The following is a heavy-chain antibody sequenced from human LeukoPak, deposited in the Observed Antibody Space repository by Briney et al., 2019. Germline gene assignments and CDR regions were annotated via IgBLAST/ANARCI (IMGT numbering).Heavy chain of an antibody. V-gene: IGHV3-74*01. J-gene: IGHJ6*02. Sequence: GGSLRLSCAASGFTFSSYWMHWVRQAPGKGLVWVSRINSDGSSTSYADSVKGRFTISRDNAKNTLYLQMSSLRAEDTAVYYCAKGTGYSSSSYGMDVWGQGTTVTVSS. CDR2: INSDGSST. CDR3: AKGTGYSSSSYGMDV. D-gene: IGHD6-13*01. CDR1: GFTFSSYW.